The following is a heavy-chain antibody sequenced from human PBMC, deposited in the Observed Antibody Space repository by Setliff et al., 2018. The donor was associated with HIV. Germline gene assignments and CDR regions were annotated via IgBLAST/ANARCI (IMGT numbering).Heavy chain of an antibody. D-gene: IGHD3-9*01. J-gene: IGHJ4*02. Sequence: SETLSLTCTVSGASITSSYWTWIRQSPGRGLEYLGYIYYSGDSNYSPALKSRLSMSLDASTSQFSLRLNSLTAADTAMYYCAIFARDPTDWGRGILVTVS. CDR1: GASITSSY. CDR3: AIFARDPTD. CDR2: IYYSGDS. V-gene: IGHV4-59*08.